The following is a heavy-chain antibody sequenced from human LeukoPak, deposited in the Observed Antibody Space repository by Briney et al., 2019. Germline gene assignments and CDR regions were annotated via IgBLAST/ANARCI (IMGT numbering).Heavy chain of an antibody. Sequence: GGSLRLSCAASGFTVSSNYMSWVRQAPGKGLEWVSIIYSGGSTYYADSVKDRFTISRDNSKNTLYLQMNSLRAEDTAMYYCARGYFDSNGEFDYWGQGTLVTVSS. CDR2: IYSGGST. V-gene: IGHV3-66*01. J-gene: IGHJ4*02. CDR3: ARGYFDSNGEFDY. CDR1: GFTVSSNY. D-gene: IGHD3-22*01.